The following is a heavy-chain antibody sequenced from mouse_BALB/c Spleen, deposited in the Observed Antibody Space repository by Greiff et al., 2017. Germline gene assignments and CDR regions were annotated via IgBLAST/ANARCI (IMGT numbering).Heavy chain of an antibody. Sequence: EVKLMESGPELMKPGASVKISCKASGYSFTSYYMHWVKQSHGKSLEWIGYIDPFNGGTSYNQKFKGKATLTVDKSSSTAYMHLSSLTSEDSAVYYCARGGGSSLYAMDYWGQGTSVTVSS. CDR3: ARGGGSSLYAMDY. J-gene: IGHJ4*01. CDR2: IDPFNGGT. D-gene: IGHD1-1*01. CDR1: GYSFTSYY. V-gene: IGHV1S135*01.